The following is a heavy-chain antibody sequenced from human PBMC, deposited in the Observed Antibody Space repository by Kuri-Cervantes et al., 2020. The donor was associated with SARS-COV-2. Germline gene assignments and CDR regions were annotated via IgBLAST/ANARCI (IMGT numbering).Heavy chain of an antibody. V-gene: IGHV3-21*03. CDR2: ISSSSSYI. CDR3: TTGADIVVVPAVMGAFDI. CDR1: GFTFSSYA. J-gene: IGHJ3*02. D-gene: IGHD2-2*01. Sequence: GESLKISCAASGFTFSSYAMSWVRQAPGKGLEWVSAISSSSSYIYYADSVKGRFTISRDNAKNSLYLQMNSLKTEDTAVYYCTTGADIVVVPAVMGAFDIWGQGTMVTVSS.